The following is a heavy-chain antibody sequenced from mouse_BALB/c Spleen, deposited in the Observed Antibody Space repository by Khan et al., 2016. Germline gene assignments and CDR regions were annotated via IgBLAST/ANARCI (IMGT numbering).Heavy chain of an antibody. CDR3: ARGTPFAS. Sequence: QVQLQQSGAELVRPGSSVKISCKASGYAFSGYWMNWVKQRPGQGLEWIGQIYPGDGDTNYHGKFKGKATLTADKSSSTAYMQLSSLTSEDSAVYFCARGTPFASRGQGTLVTVSA. D-gene: IGHD3-3*01. V-gene: IGHV1-80*01. CDR2: IYPGDGDT. CDR1: GYAFSGYW. J-gene: IGHJ3*01.